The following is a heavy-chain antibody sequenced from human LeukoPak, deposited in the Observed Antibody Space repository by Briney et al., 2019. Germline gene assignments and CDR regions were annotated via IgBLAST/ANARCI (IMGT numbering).Heavy chain of an antibody. Sequence: SETLSLTCVVNGGSLSGFYWNWIRQPPGKGLEWIGDVHHSGSTNYNPSLESRVTISLDTSKNVVFLKLTSVTAADTAFYYCARSAYDYVWGTLGYWGQGTLVTVSS. CDR1: GGSLSGFY. V-gene: IGHV4-34*01. D-gene: IGHD3-16*01. CDR2: VHHSGST. CDR3: ARSAYDYVWGTLGY. J-gene: IGHJ4*02.